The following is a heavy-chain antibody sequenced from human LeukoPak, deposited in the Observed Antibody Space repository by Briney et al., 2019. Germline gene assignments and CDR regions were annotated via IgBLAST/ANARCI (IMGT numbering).Heavy chain of an antibody. V-gene: IGHV4-61*02. CDR3: ARGPWVDYYYDSSGYSEYFQH. J-gene: IGHJ1*01. CDR1: GGSISSGSYY. D-gene: IGHD3-22*01. Sequence: SETLSLTCTVSGGSISSGSYYWSWIRQPAGKGLEWIGRIYTSGSTNYNPSLKSRVTISVDTSKNQFSLKLSSVTAADTAVYYCARGPWVDYYYDSSGYSEYFQHWGQGTLVTVSS. CDR2: IYTSGST.